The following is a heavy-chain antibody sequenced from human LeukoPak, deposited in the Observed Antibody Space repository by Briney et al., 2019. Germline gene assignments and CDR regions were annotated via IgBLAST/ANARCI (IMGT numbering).Heavy chain of an antibody. CDR3: ARVFVDDSSGYSIDY. J-gene: IGHJ4*02. D-gene: IGHD3-22*01. CDR2: ISSSSGYI. Sequence: ISSSSGYIYYADSVKGRFTISRDNSKNTLYLQMNSLRAEDTAVYYCARVFVDDSSGYSIDYWGQGTLVTVSS. V-gene: IGHV3-21*04.